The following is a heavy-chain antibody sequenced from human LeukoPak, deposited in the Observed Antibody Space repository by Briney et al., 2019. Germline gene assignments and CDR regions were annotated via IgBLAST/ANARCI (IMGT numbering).Heavy chain of an antibody. CDR1: GGSISSSSYY. D-gene: IGHD3-10*01. CDR2: IYYSGST. Sequence: SETLSLTCTVSGGSISSSSYYWGWIRQPPGKGLEWIGSIYYSGSTYYNPSLKSRVTISVDTSKNQFSLKLSSVTAADTAVYYCVRHPPIWFGELFMDVWGKGTTVTISS. CDR3: VRHPPIWFGELFMDV. V-gene: IGHV4-39*01. J-gene: IGHJ6*03.